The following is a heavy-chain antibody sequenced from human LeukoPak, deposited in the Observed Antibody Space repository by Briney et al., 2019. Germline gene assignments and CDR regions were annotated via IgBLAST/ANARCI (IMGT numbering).Heavy chain of an antibody. CDR1: GFTFSSYE. Sequence: PGGSLRLSCAASGFTFSSYEMNWVRQAPGKGLEWVAKIKPDGSDKYYVDSVKGRFTISRDNAKKSLYLQMNSLRAEDTAVYYCARGGAQQLELWGQGTLVTVSS. CDR3: ARGGAQQLEL. CDR2: IKPDGSDK. J-gene: IGHJ4*02. D-gene: IGHD6-13*01. V-gene: IGHV3-7*01.